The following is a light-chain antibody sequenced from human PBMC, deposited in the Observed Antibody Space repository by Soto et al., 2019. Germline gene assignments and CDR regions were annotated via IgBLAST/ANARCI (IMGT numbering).Light chain of an antibody. CDR2: EVS. CDR1: SSDVGSYNL. J-gene: IGLJ1*01. Sequence: QSALTQPASVSGSPGQSITISCTGTSSDVGSYNLVSWYQQHPGKAPKLMIYEVSKRPSGVSNRFSGSKSGNTASLTISGLQAEDEADYSCCSYAGRSTYVFGTGTKVTVL. CDR3: CSYAGRSTYV. V-gene: IGLV2-23*02.